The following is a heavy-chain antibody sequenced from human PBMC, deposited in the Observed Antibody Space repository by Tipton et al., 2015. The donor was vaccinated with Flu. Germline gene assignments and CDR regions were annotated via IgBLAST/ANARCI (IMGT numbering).Heavy chain of an antibody. CDR1: GFTFSSYA. D-gene: IGHD5-12*01. CDR2: ISYDGSNK. Sequence: RSLRLSCAASGFTFSSYAMHWVRQAPGKGLEWVAVISYDGSNKYYADSVKGRFTISRDNSKNTLYLQMNSLRAEDTAVYYCARDGRGYGRSFDYWGQGMLVTVSS. V-gene: IGHV3-30*04. CDR3: ARDGRGYGRSFDY. J-gene: IGHJ4*02.